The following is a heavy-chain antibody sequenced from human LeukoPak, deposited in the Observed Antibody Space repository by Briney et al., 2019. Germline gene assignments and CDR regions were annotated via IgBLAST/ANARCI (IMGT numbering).Heavy chain of an antibody. CDR3: VRYDVDARRSDY. D-gene: IGHD2-8*01. V-gene: IGHV3-74*01. CDR1: GFSFSAYW. CDR2: INNEGTGT. J-gene: IGHJ4*02. Sequence: PGGSLRLSCAASGFSFSAYWMHWVRQAPGKGLVWVSRINNEGTGTDYADSVRGRFTISRVNVENTLYLQMNSLSADDTAMYYCVRYDVDARRSDYWGQGTLVTVSS.